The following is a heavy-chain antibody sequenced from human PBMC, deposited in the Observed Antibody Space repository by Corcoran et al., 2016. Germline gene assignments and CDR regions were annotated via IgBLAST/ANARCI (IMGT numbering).Heavy chain of an antibody. Sequence: QVQLVQSGAEVKKLGASVKVSCKASGYTFTSYDINWVRQATGQGLEWMGWMKPNSGNTGYAQKFQGRVTMTRNTSISTAYMELSSLRSEDTAVYYCARGRESSGPRNYYGMDVWGQGTTVTVSS. CDR2: MKPNSGNT. CDR1: GYTFTSYD. CDR3: ARGRESSGPRNYYGMDV. J-gene: IGHJ6*02. V-gene: IGHV1-8*01. D-gene: IGHD6-19*01.